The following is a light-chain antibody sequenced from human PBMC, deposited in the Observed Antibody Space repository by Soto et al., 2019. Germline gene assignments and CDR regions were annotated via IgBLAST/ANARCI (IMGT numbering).Light chain of an antibody. V-gene: IGKV1-39*01. J-gene: IGKJ4*01. Sequence: DIQMTQSPSSLSASVGDRVTITCRASQSISSYLNWYQQKPGKAPKLLIYAASSLQSGVPSRFSGSGSGTDFTLTTSSLQPEDFATYYCQQRYSTPLTFGGGTKVDIK. CDR2: AAS. CDR3: QQRYSTPLT. CDR1: QSISSY.